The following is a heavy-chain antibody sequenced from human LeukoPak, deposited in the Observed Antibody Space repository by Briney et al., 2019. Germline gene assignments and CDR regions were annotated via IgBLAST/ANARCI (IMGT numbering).Heavy chain of an antibody. J-gene: IGHJ4*02. V-gene: IGHV4-34*01. CDR2: INHSGST. CDR1: GGSFSGYY. D-gene: IGHD6-13*01. Sequence: SETLSLTCAVCGGSFSGYYWSWIRQPPGKGLEWIGEINHSGSTNYNPSLKSRVTISVDTSKNQFSLKLSSVTAADTAVYYSAPPPGIAAAGPGYWGQGTLVTVSS. CDR3: APPPGIAAAGPGY.